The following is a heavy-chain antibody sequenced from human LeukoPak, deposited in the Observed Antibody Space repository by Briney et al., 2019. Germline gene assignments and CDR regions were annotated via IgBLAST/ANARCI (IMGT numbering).Heavy chain of an antibody. CDR2: IYSGDST. Sequence: GGSLRLSCAASGFTVSSNYMSWVRQAPGKGLEWVSVIYSGDSTYYADSVKGRFTISRDNSKNTLYLQMNSLRAEDTAVYYCAREDSIAVAGYTYYFDYWGQGTLVTVSS. CDR3: AREDSIAVAGYTYYFDY. CDR1: GFTVSSNY. J-gene: IGHJ4*02. V-gene: IGHV3-66*01. D-gene: IGHD6-19*01.